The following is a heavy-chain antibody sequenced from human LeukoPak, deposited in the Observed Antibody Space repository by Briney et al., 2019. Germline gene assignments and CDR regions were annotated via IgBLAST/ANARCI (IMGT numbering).Heavy chain of an antibody. CDR2: IYYSGST. CDR3: ARMGGDIVVVPAAGTAFDI. CDR1: GGSISSYY. Sequence: SETLSPTCTVSGGSISSYYWSWIRQPPGKGLEWIGYIYYSGSTNYNPSLKSRVTISVDTSKNQFSLKLSSVTAADTAVYYCARMGGDIVVVPAAGTAFDIWGQGTLVTVSS. V-gene: IGHV4-59*08. D-gene: IGHD2-2*01. J-gene: IGHJ4*02.